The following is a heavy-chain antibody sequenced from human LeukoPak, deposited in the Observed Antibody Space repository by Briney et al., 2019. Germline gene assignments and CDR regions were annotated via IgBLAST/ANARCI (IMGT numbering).Heavy chain of an antibody. V-gene: IGHV3-20*04. D-gene: IGHD3-22*01. CDR1: GFTFDDYD. J-gene: IGHJ4*02. Sequence: GGSLRLSCAASGFTFDDYDMSWVRQAPGKGLEWVSGINWNGGSTGHADSVKGRFTISRDNAKNSLYLQMNSLRAEDTAVYYCARDRGRYDSSGYYYEGYFDYWGQGTLVTVSS. CDR2: INWNGGST. CDR3: ARDRGRYDSSGYYYEGYFDY.